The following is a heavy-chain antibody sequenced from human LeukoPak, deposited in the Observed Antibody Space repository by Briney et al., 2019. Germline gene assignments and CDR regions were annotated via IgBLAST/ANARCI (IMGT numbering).Heavy chain of an antibody. CDR2: IWSDGSNR. Sequence: PGGSLRLSCAPSGFTFSHYGMPWVRQAPGKGLEWVAVIWSDGSNRFYADSVKGRFTMSRDDSRDTVYLQMDRLTAEDTAVYYCAKDAQRGFDYSNSLENWGQGTLVIVSS. V-gene: IGHV3-33*06. J-gene: IGHJ4*02. CDR3: AKDAQRGFDYSNSLEN. CDR1: GFTFSHYG. D-gene: IGHD4-11*01.